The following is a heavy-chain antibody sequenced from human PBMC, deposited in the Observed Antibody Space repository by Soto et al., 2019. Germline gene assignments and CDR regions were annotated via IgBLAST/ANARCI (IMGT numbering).Heavy chain of an antibody. CDR1: GFTFSSYA. J-gene: IGHJ6*02. CDR3: AKGGYYYYYAMDV. CDR2: ISGSGGST. Sequence: GGSLRLSCAASGFTFSSYAMSWVRQAPGKGLEWVSAISGSGGSTYYADSVKGRFTISRDNSKNTLYLQMNSLRVEDTAVYYCAKGGYYYYYAMDVWGQGTTVTVSS. V-gene: IGHV3-23*01.